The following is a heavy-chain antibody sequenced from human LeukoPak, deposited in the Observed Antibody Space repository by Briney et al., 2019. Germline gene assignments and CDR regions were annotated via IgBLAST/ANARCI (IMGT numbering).Heavy chain of an antibody. Sequence: GASVKVSCKASGGTFSSYAISWVRQAPGQGLEWMGGIIPIFGTANYAQKFQGRVTITADESTSTAYMELSSLRSEDTAVYYCARENNTGEDWFDPWGQGTLVTVSS. V-gene: IGHV1-69*13. CDR2: IIPIFGTA. CDR3: ARENNTGEDWFDP. CDR1: GGTFSSYA. J-gene: IGHJ5*02. D-gene: IGHD1/OR15-1a*01.